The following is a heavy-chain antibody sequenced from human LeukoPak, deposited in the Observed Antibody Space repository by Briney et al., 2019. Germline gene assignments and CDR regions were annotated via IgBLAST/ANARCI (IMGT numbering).Heavy chain of an antibody. V-gene: IGHV3-23*01. D-gene: IGHD3-3*01. J-gene: IGHJ4*02. CDR3: AKDRRRIFGVGHFDY. CDR1: GFTFSSYA. Sequence: GGSLRLSCAASGFTFSSYAMSWVRQAPGKGPEWVSAISGSGGSTYYADSVKGRFTISRDNSKNTLYLQMNSLRAEDTAVYYCAKDRRRIFGVGHFDYWGQGTLVTVSS. CDR2: ISGSGGST.